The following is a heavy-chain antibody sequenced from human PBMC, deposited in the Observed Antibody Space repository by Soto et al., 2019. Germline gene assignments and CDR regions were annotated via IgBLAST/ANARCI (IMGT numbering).Heavy chain of an antibody. J-gene: IGHJ4*02. D-gene: IGHD1-26*01. CDR3: ARRCKGSGSYVSADSDY. Sequence: SETLSLTCTVSGGSISSSSYYWGWIRQPPGKGLEWIGSIYYSGSTYYNPSLKSRVTISVDTSKNQFSLKLSSVTAADTAVYYCARRCKGSGSYVSADSDYWGQGTLVTVSS. V-gene: IGHV4-39*01. CDR1: GGSISSSSYY. CDR2: IYYSGST.